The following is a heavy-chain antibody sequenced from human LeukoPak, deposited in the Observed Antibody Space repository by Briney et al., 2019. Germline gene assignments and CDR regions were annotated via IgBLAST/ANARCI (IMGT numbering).Heavy chain of an antibody. J-gene: IGHJ4*02. CDR1: GFTVSSNY. D-gene: IGHD4-17*01. V-gene: IGHV3-53*01. CDR2: IYSGGST. CDR3: ARDADGDYVVY. Sequence: GGSLRLSCAASGFTVSSNYMSWGRQAPGMGLEWVSVIYSGGSTYYADSVKGRFTISRDNSKNTLYLQMNSLRAEDTAVYYCARDADGDYVVYWGQGTPVTVSS.